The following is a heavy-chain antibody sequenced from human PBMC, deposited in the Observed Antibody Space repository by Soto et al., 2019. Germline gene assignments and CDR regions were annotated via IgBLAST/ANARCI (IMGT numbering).Heavy chain of an antibody. CDR1: GGTFSSYA. CDR3: ARSYSYAVFNWFDP. V-gene: IGHV1-69*13. D-gene: IGHD5-18*01. J-gene: IGHJ5*02. CDR2: IIPIFGTA. Sequence: SVKVSCKASGGTFSSYAISWVRQAPGQGLEWMGGIIPIFGTANYAQKFQGRVTITADESTSTAYMELSSLRSEDTAVYYCARSYSYAVFNWFDPWGQGTLVTVSS.